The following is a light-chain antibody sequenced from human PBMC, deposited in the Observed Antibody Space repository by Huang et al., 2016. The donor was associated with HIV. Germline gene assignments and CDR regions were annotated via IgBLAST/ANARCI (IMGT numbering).Light chain of an antibody. CDR3: LQHYTYPWT. CDR1: QDISKY. V-gene: IGKV1-17*03. Sequence: DIQMTQSPSAMSASVGDRVTITCRASQDISKYLAWFQQKPGKGPKLLIYAAYNLQTGVPSRFSGSGSGAEFTLTSSSLQPEDFASYYCLQHYTYPWTFGQGTKVEIK. J-gene: IGKJ1*01. CDR2: AAY.